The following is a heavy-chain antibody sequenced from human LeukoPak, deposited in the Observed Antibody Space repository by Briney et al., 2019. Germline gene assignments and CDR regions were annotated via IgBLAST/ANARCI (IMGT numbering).Heavy chain of an antibody. D-gene: IGHD5-18*01. J-gene: IGHJ4*02. V-gene: IGHV5-51*01. CDR2: IYPGGSNG. CDR1: GFDFTAYG. Sequence: GESLRISCKCSGFDFTAYGIAWVRQMPGKGLEWMGNIYPGGSNGRYSPSFQGQVTMSADKSITTVYLQWSSLKASDTAMYYCAGHFHSAWFGFWGQGSLVTVSS. CDR3: AGHFHSAWFGF.